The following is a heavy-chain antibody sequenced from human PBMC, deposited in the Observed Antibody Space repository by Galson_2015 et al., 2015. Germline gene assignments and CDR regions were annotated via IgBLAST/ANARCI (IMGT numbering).Heavy chain of an antibody. CDR2: INSDSRVL. CDR1: GFTFSSSS. J-gene: IGHJ5*02. CDR3: TRVPLTTVTNWFDP. D-gene: IGHD4-17*01. Sequence: SLRLSCAASGFTFSSSSLNWVRQAPGKGLEWISYINSDSRVLFYADSVKGRFTISRDNVKNSLYLQMNSLRDEDTAVYYCTRVPLTTVTNWFDPWGQGVLVTVSS. V-gene: IGHV3-48*02.